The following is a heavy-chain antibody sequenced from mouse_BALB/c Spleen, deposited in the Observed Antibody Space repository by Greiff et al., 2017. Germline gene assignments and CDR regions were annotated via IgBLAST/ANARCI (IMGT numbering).Heavy chain of an antibody. V-gene: IGHV5-17*02. D-gene: IGHD2-4*01. CDR2: ISSGSSTI. Sequence: EVQVVESGGGLVQPGGSRKLSCAASGFTFSSFGMHWVRQAPEKGLEWVAYISSGSSTIYYADTVKGRFTISRDNPKNTLFLQMTSLRSEDTAMYYCARAIRGFAYWGQGTLVTVSA. CDR1: GFTFSSFG. J-gene: IGHJ3*01. CDR3: ARAIRGFAY.